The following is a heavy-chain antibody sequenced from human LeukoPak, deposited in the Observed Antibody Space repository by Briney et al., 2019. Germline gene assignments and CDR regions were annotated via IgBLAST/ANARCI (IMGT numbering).Heavy chain of an antibody. CDR2: ISGSGGST. V-gene: IGHV3-23*01. D-gene: IGHD4-17*01. Sequence: GGSLRLSCAASGFTFSSYGMSWVRQAPGKGLEWVSAISGSGGSTYYADSVKGRFTISRDNSKNTLYLQMNSLTAEDSAIYYCARNGQTTVTSNYYYYFLDVWGTGTTVAVSS. CDR3: ARNGQTTVTSNYYYYFLDV. CDR1: GFTFSSYG. J-gene: IGHJ6*03.